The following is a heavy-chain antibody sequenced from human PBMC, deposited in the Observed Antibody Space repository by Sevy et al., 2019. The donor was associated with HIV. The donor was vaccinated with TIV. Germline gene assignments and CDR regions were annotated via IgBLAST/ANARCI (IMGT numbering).Heavy chain of an antibody. CDR2: IYYSGST. J-gene: IGHJ5*02. CDR1: GRSISSYY. V-gene: IGHV4-59*01. CDR3: ARTFLGYCSSTSCYGNWFDP. D-gene: IGHD2-2*01. Sequence: SETLSLTCTVSGRSISSYYWSWIRQPPGKGLEWIGYIYYSGSTNYNPSLKSRVTISVDTSKNQFSLKLSSVTAADTAVYYCARTFLGYCSSTSCYGNWFDPWGQGTLVTVSS.